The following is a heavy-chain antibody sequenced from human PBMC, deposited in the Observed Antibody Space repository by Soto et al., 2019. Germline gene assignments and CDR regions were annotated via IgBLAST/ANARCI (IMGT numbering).Heavy chain of an antibody. D-gene: IGHD6-19*01. J-gene: IGHJ3*02. CDR3: ARHILSVGGWYLIGAFDI. CDR1: RGSISKNNYL. V-gene: IGHV4-39*01. CDR2: IYYSGST. Sequence: LPETLSLTCAVSRGSISKNNYLWGWIRQPPGKGLEWIGNIYYSGSTFYNPSLKSRVTISVDTSKNQFSLMLTSVTAADTAVYYCARHILSVGGWYLIGAFDIWGQGTMVTVSS.